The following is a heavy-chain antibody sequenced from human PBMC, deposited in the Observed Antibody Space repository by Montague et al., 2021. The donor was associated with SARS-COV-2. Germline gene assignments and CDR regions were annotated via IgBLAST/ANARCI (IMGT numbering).Heavy chain of an antibody. V-gene: IGHV4-4*02. CDR2: IHHSGST. CDR1: GGSISSSNW. J-gene: IGHJ4*02. D-gene: IGHD6-19*01. Sequence: SETLSLTCAVSGGSISSSNWWIGEIHHSGSTNYNPSLKSRVTMSVDRSTNHFSLKLSSVTAADTAVYYCARDIAVAGLFDYWGQGTLVTVSS. CDR3: ARDIAVAGLFDY.